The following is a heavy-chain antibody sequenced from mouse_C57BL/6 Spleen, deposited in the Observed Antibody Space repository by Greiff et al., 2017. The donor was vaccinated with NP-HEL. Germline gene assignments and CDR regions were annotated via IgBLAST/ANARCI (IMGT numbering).Heavy chain of an antibody. V-gene: IGHV14-3*01. CDR2: IDPANGNT. CDR1: GFNIQNTY. Sequence: EVQLQQSVAELVRPGASVKLSCTASGFNIQNTYMHWVKQRPEQGLEWIGRIDPANGNTKYAPKFQGKATITADTSSNTAYLQLSSLTSEDTAIYYCARERGGYYAMDYWGQGTSVTVSS. CDR3: ARERGGYYAMDY. J-gene: IGHJ4*01. D-gene: IGHD1-1*02.